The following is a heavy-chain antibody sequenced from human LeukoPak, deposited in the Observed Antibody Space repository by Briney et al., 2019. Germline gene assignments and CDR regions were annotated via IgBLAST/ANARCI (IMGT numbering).Heavy chain of an antibody. CDR2: IRYDGSNK. Sequence: PGGSLRLSCAASGFTFSSYGMHWVRQAPGKGLGWVAFIRYDGSNKYYADSVKGRFTISRDNSKNTLYLQMNSLRAEDTAVYYCARDRAAAGIHDAFDIWGQGTMVTVSS. D-gene: IGHD6-13*01. CDR1: GFTFSSYG. CDR3: ARDRAAAGIHDAFDI. J-gene: IGHJ3*02. V-gene: IGHV3-30*02.